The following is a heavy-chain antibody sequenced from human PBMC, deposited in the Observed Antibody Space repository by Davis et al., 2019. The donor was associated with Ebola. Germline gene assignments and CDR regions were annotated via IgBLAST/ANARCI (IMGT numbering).Heavy chain of an antibody. CDR2: MNPNSGNT. CDR3: ARWAGYCTSGDCFNPLDF. Sequence: ASVKVSCKASGYTFTSYDINWVRQATGQGLEWMGWMNPNSGNTGYAQKFQGRVTMTRNTSISTAYMEVSSLRSEDTAVYYCARWAGYCTSGDCFNPLDFWGQGAQVTVSS. D-gene: IGHD2-8*01. CDR1: GYTFTSYD. J-gene: IGHJ4*02. V-gene: IGHV1-8*01.